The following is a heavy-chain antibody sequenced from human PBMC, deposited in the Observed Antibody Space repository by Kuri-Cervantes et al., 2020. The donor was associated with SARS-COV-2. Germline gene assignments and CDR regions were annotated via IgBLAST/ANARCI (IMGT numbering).Heavy chain of an antibody. CDR3: ARGSRKSYYYYYMDV. D-gene: IGHD3-10*01. V-gene: IGHV4-59*01. J-gene: IGHJ6*03. Sequence: GSLRLSCTVSGGSISSYYWSWIRQPPGKGLEWIGYIYYSGSTNYNPSLKSRVTISVDTSKNQFSLKLSSVTAADTAAYYCARGSRKSYYYYYMDVWGKGTTVTVSS. CDR2: IYYSGST. CDR1: GGSISSYY.